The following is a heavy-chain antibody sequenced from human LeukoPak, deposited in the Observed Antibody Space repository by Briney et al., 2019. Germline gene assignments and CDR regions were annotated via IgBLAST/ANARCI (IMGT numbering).Heavy chain of an antibody. CDR3: ARWTLYADY. CDR2: INHSGST. Sequence: SETLSLTCAVYGGSFSGYYWSWIRQPPGKGLEWIGEINHSGSTNYNPSLKSRVTISVDTSKNQFSLKLSSVTAADTAVYYCARWTLYADYWGQGTLVTVSS. D-gene: IGHD3-16*01. V-gene: IGHV4-34*01. J-gene: IGHJ4*02. CDR1: GGSFSGYY.